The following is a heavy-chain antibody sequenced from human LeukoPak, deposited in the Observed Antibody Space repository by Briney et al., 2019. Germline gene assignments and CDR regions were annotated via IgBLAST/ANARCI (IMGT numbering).Heavy chain of an antibody. CDR3: ARNTVYCMDV. Sequence: PSGTLSLTCAVSGGSIINTNWWSWVRQPPGKGLEWIGEIYHNGNSGSTTYNPSLKSRATISVDKSKNQLSLNLNSVTAADTAMYYCARNTVYCMDVWGQGTTVTVSS. CDR1: GGSIINTNW. J-gene: IGHJ6*02. V-gene: IGHV4-4*02. CDR2: IYHNGNSGST.